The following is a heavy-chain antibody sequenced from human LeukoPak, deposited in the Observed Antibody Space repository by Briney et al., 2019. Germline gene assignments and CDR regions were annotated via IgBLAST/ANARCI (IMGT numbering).Heavy chain of an antibody. CDR3: ARQAVSPAPLLDY. D-gene: IGHD2-8*01. J-gene: IGHJ4*02. Sequence: PSGTLSLTCTVSGGSISSSTYYWGWIRQPPGKGLEWIGSIYYSGNAYYNSPLKSRVTISVDTSKNLFSLKLSSVTAADTAVYYCARQAVSPAPLLDYWGQGTLVTVSS. CDR1: GGSISSSTYY. CDR2: IYYSGNA. V-gene: IGHV4-39*01.